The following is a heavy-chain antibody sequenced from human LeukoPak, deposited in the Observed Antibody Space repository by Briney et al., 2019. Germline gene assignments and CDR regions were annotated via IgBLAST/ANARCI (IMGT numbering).Heavy chain of an antibody. Sequence: SETLSLTCTVSGGSISSSSYYWGWIRQPPGKGLEWIGSIYYSGSTYYNPSLKSRVTISVDTSKNQFSLKLSSVTAADTAVYYCARFPLVVAATPGRYWGQGTLVTVSS. CDR3: ARFPLVVAATPGRY. CDR1: GGSISSSSYY. J-gene: IGHJ4*02. D-gene: IGHD2-15*01. V-gene: IGHV4-39*01. CDR2: IYYSGST.